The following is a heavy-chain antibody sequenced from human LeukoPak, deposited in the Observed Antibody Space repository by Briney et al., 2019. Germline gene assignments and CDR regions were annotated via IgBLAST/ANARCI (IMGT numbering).Heavy chain of an antibody. CDR2: ISGSGGST. D-gene: IGHD6-19*01. J-gene: IGHJ4*02. V-gene: IGHV3-23*01. CDR1: GFTFSSYA. CDR3: AKGKYSSGWSYFDY. Sequence: GGSLRLSCAASGFTFSSYAMHWVRQAPGKGLEWVSAISGSGGSTYYADSVKGRFTISRDNSKNTLYLQMNSLRAEDTAVYYCAKGKYSSGWSYFDYWGQGTLVTVS.